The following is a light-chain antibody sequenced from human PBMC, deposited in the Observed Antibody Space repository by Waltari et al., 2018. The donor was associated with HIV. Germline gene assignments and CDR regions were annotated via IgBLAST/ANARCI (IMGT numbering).Light chain of an antibody. CDR3: ASWDDSLNGPV. CDR2: GKN. CDR1: SSTIGSNT. J-gene: IGLJ2*01. V-gene: IGLV1-44*01. Sequence: QSVLTPPPSTSGTPGQIVTISCSGSSSTIGSNTVSWFQQLPRKAPKVLIYGKNQRPSGVPDRFSGSKSGTSASLAIGGLQSEDEADYYCASWDDSLNGPVFGGGTTLTVL.